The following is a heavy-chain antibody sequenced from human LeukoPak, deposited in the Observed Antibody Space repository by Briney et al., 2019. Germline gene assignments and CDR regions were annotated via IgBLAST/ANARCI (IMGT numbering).Heavy chain of an antibody. CDR1: GFTFSSYA. J-gene: IGHJ4*02. D-gene: IGHD5-18*01. V-gene: IGHV3-23*01. Sequence: PGGSLRLSCAASGFTFSSYAMSWVRQAPGKGLEWVSAISGSGGSTYYADSVKGRFTISRDNSKNTLYLQMNSLRAEDTAVYYCASSGYSYGYFDYWGQGTLVTVSS. CDR2: ISGSGGST. CDR3: ASSGYSYGYFDY.